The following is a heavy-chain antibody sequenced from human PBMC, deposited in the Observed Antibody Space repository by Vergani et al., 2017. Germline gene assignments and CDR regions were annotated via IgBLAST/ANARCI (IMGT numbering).Heavy chain of an antibody. CDR1: GYSFTSYW. D-gene: IGHD6-6*01. CDR2: IYPGDSYT. J-gene: IGHJ6*02. CDR3: ARPGSSSSSGPYSGMDV. V-gene: IGHV5-51*01. Sequence: EVQLVQSGAEVKKPGESLKISCKGSGYSFTSYWIGWVRQMPGKGLEWMGIIYPGDSYTRYSPSFQGQVTISADKSISTAYLQWSSLKASDTAMYYCARPGSSSSSGPYSGMDVWGQGTTVTVSS.